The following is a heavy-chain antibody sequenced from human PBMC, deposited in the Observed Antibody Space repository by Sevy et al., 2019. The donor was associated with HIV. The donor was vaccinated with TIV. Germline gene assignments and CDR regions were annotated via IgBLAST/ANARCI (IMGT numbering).Heavy chain of an antibody. CDR1: GFIFSNAW. J-gene: IGHJ4*02. D-gene: IGHD2-21*02. V-gene: IGHV3-15*01. CDR3: TTRCGGDCYQPFDY. CDR2: IKSKTDAGTT. Sequence: GGSLRLSCVASGFIFSNAWMSWVRQAPGKGLEWVGRIKSKTDAGTTDYAAPVKGRFTISRDDSKNTLYLQMISLKTEVTAVYYCTTRCGGDCYQPFDYWGQGTLVTVSS.